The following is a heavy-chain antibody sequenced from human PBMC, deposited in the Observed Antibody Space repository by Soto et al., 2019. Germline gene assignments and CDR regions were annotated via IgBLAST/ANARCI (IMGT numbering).Heavy chain of an antibody. V-gene: IGHV4-30-4*01. J-gene: IGHJ5*02. CDR2: IYSTGNT. CDR3: ARLYGSEAGSFDP. Sequence: HVQLQASGPGLVKPSQTLSLTCTVSGDFINSGEYYWSWIRQSPGKGLEWIGHIYSTGNTYYRSSLKSRITISVDTSKNEFSLKLTSVTAADTAVFYCARLYGSEAGSFDPWGQGTLVTVS. D-gene: IGHD3-10*01. CDR1: GDFINSGEYY.